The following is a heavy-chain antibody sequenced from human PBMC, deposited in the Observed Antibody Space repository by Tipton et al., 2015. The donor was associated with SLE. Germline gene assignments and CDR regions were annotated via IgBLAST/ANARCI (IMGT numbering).Heavy chain of an antibody. V-gene: IGHV4-39*01. CDR2: IYYSGST. J-gene: IGHJ4*02. CDR1: GGSISSSSYY. Sequence: TLSLTCTVSGGSISSSSYYWGWIRQPPGKGLEWIGSIYYSGSTYYNPSLKSRVTISVHTSKNQFSLKLSSVTAADTAVYYCARLGDTAMVKDYWGQGTLVTVSS. D-gene: IGHD5-18*01. CDR3: ARLGDTAMVKDY.